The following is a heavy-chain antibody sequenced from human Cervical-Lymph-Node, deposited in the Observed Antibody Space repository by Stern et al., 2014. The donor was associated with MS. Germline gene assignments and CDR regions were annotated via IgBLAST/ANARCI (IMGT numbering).Heavy chain of an antibody. CDR3: AREREWAHFFDY. CDR1: GYTFSSYN. V-gene: IGHV1-18*04. Sequence: VQLVESGAEVKKPGASVKVSCKSSGYTFSSYNINWVRQAPGQGLEWLGWISPYNGDAQYAQKFQGRVTVTTDTSTTTTYMELGSLTSDDTAVYYCAREREWAHFFDYWGQGTLVTVSS. D-gene: IGHD2-8*01. J-gene: IGHJ4*02. CDR2: ISPYNGDA.